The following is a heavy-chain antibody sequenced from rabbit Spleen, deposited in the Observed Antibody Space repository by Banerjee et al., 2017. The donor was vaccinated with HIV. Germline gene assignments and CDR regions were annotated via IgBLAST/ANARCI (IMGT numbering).Heavy chain of an antibody. J-gene: IGHJ4*01. CDR2: IYNANGNT. CDR3: ARLVGNGRHWGL. D-gene: IGHD5-1*01. V-gene: IGHV1S45*01. Sequence: QEQLEESGGDLVRPEGSLTLTCTASGFSFSGGHYMCWVRQAPGKGLELIGCIYNANGNTYYASWAKGRFTITKTSSTTVTLQLTSLTVADTATYFCARLVGNGRHWGLWGQGTLVTVS. CDR1: GFSFSGGHY.